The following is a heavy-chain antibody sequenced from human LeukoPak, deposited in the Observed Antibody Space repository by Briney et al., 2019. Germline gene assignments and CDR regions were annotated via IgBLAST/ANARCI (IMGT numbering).Heavy chain of an antibody. D-gene: IGHD3-22*01. CDR1: GFTFGDYA. J-gene: IGHJ4*02. CDR3: ASIQLDYYDSSDDDY. Sequence: GRSLRLSCTASGFTFGDYAMSWFRQAPGKGLEWVSCISSSSSTIYYADSVKGRFTISRDNAKNSLYLQMNSLRDEDTAVYYCASIQLDYYDSSDDDYWGQGTLVTVSS. CDR2: ISSSSSTI. V-gene: IGHV3-48*02.